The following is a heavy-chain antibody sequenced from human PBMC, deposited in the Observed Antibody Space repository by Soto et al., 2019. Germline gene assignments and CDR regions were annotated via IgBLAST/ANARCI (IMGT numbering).Heavy chain of an antibody. Sequence: PSETLSLTCTVSGGSISSYYWSGIRQPPGKGLEWIGYIYYSGSTNYNPSLKSRVTISVDTSKNQFSLKLSSVTAADTAVYYCARRLGSGSYYGNNWFDPWGQGTLVTVS. CDR2: IYYSGST. J-gene: IGHJ5*02. CDR3: ARRLGSGSYYGNNWFDP. V-gene: IGHV4-59*08. CDR1: GGSISSYY. D-gene: IGHD3-10*01.